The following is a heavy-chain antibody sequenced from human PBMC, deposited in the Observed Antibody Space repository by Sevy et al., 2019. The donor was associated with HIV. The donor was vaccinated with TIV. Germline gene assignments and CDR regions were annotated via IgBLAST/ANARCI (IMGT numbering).Heavy chain of an antibody. J-gene: IGHJ4*02. Sequence: GGSLRLSCAVSGFTFNNAWMNWVRQAPGTGLQWVGLIKSKIDGETTDYAAPVKGRFTSSRDDSKNTLFLQMNSLKIADIAVYYCATALGYYDSAPFDYWGPGTLVTVSS. CDR3: ATALGYYDSAPFDY. CDR2: IKSKIDGETT. CDR1: GFTFNNAW. D-gene: IGHD3-22*01. V-gene: IGHV3-15*01.